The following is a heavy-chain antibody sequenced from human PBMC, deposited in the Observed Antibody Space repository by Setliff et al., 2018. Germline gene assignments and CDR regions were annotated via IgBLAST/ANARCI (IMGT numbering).Heavy chain of an antibody. D-gene: IGHD2-8*01. CDR3: AKEHVVISFVTNTHHHYGMDV. CDR1: GASLRSGSNY. Sequence: SETLSLTCTVSGASLRSGSNYWGWFRQPAGKGLEWIGRIYTDGTTNYNPSLKSRVSISADASMNHFSLRMTSVSAADTAVYYCAKEHVVISFVTNTHHHYGMDVWGQGATVTVSS. V-gene: IGHV4-61*02. CDR2: IYTDGTT. J-gene: IGHJ6*02.